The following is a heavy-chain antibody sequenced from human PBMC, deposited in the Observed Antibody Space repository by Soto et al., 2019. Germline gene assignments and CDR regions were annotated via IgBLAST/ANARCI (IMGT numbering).Heavy chain of an antibody. CDR1: GGTFSSYA. D-gene: IGHD6-19*01. CDR2: IIPIFGTA. V-gene: IGHV1-69*01. CDR3: ARGVGVAGPTNPHFDY. Sequence: QVQLVQSGAEVKKPGSSVKVSCKASGGTFSSYAISWVRQAPGQGLEWMGGIIPIFGTANYAQKFQGRVMITADESTSTAYMGLSSLRSEDTAVYYCARGVGVAGPTNPHFDYWGQGTLVTVSS. J-gene: IGHJ4*02.